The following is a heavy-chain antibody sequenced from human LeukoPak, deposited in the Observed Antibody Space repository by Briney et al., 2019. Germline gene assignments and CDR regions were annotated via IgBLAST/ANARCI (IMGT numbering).Heavy chain of an antibody. V-gene: IGHV1-2*02. Sequence: ASVKVSCKASGYTFTSYYMHWVRQAPGQGLEWMGIINPNSGGTNSQKFQGRVTMTRDTSISTAYMELSRLRSDDTAVYYCAREDSSGYDDAFDIWGQGTMVAVSS. CDR3: AREDSSGYDDAFDI. J-gene: IGHJ3*02. CDR1: GYTFTSYY. D-gene: IGHD3-22*01. CDR2: INPNSGGT.